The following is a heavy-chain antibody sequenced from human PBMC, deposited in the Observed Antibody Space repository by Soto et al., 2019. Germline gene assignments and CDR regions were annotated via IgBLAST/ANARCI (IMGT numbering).Heavy chain of an antibody. V-gene: IGHV4-39*01. CDR3: ARLWGMVAATPDRWFDP. CDR2: IYYSGST. CDR1: GGSISSSSYY. J-gene: IGHJ5*02. D-gene: IGHD2-15*01. Sequence: SETLSLTCTVSGGSISSSSYYWGWIRQPPGKGLEWIGSIYYSGSTYYNPSLKSRVTISVDTSKNQFSLKLSSVTAADTAVYYCARLWGMVAATPDRWFDPWGQGTLVTVS.